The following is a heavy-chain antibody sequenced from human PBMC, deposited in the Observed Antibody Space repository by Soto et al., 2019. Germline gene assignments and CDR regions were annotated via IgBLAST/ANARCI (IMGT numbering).Heavy chain of an antibody. J-gene: IGHJ6*02. D-gene: IGHD3-10*01. CDR1: GGTFSSYA. V-gene: IGHV1-69*01. CDR3: AIFRTPRSGIYYNDYYYYGMDV. Sequence: QVQLVQSGAEVKKPGSSVKVSCKASGGTFSSYAISWVRQAPGQGLEWMGGIIPIFGTANYAQKFQGRVTIPADEATSTAYMELSSMRSEDTAVYYCAIFRTPRSGIYYNDYYYYGMDVWGQGTTVTVSS. CDR2: IIPIFGTA.